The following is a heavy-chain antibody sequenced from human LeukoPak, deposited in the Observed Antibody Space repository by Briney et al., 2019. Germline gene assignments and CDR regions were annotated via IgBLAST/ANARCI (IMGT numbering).Heavy chain of an antibody. D-gene: IGHD1-26*01. CDR2: INPDSGGT. CDR3: APSGTYRSAYYYFDY. Sequence: ASVKVSCKASGYTFTGYYVHWVRQAPGQGLEWMGWINPDSGGTSYAQKFQGRVTMTRDTSISTAYMELSRLRSDDTAVYYCAPSGTYRSAYYYFDYWGQGTLVTVSS. CDR1: GYTFTGYY. V-gene: IGHV1-2*02. J-gene: IGHJ4*02.